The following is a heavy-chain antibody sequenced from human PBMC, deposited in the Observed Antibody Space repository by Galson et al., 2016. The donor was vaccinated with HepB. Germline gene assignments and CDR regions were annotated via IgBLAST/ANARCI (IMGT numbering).Heavy chain of an antibody. CDR1: GDTFSNFA. CDR3: ARGRNWNYVHPYGVDF. Sequence: SVKVSCKVSGDTFSNFAISWVRQAPGQGLEWMGGIIPLFGTPNYAQKFNGRVTITADESSSTAYMELSSLRSEDTAVYYCARGRNWNYVHPYGVDFWGQGTTVTVSS. D-gene: IGHD1-7*01. V-gene: IGHV1-69*13. CDR2: IIPLFGTP. J-gene: IGHJ6*02.